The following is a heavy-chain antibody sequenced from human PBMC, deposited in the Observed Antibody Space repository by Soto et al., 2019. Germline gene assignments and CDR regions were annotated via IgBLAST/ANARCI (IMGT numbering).Heavy chain of an antibody. CDR3: AGGTYLDY. CDR2: IGANGDST. D-gene: IGHD3-16*01. CDR1: GFYFNSYA. Sequence: VQVLESGGGLVQPGGSLRLSCAASGFYFNSYAMSWVRQAPGKGLEWVSHIGANGDSTYYADSVKGRFTISRDNSKNTVYLQMNSLRADDTAVYFWAGGTYLDYWGQGNLVSVPS. J-gene: IGHJ4*02. V-gene: IGHV3-23*01.